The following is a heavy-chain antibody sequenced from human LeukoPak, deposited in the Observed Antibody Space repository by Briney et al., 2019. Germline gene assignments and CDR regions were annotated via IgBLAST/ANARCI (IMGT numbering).Heavy chain of an antibody. CDR1: GGSISSYY. CDR3: ARLRYSYGFYYGMDV. Sequence: SETLSLTCTVSGGSISSYYWSWIRQPPRKGLEWIGYIYYSGSTNYNPSLKSRVTISVDTSKNQFSLKLSSVTAADTAVYYCARLRYSYGFYYGMDVWGQGTTVTVSS. D-gene: IGHD5-18*01. CDR2: IYYSGST. V-gene: IGHV4-59*01. J-gene: IGHJ6*02.